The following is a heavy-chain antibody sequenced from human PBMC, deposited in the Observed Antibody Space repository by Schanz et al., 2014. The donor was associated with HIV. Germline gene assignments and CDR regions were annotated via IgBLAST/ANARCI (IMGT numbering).Heavy chain of an antibody. Sequence: QVQLVQSGAEVKKPGASVKVSCKAFGYTFSSYSLSWVRQAPGQGLEWMGWISPYNGDTNYAQKLQGRVTLTTDTSTSTAFMELRSLTSDDTAMYYCARDAPPVGATYFDYLGQGTLVTVSS. CDR1: GYTFSSYS. V-gene: IGHV1-18*01. CDR3: ARDAPPVGATYFDY. CDR2: ISPYNGDT. J-gene: IGHJ4*02. D-gene: IGHD1-26*01.